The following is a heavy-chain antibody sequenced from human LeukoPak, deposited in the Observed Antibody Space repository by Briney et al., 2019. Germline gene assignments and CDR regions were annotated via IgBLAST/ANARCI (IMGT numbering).Heavy chain of an antibody. CDR2: ISGSGGST. J-gene: IGHJ4*02. CDR1: GFTFSGYA. D-gene: IGHD6-19*01. Sequence: GGSLRLSCAASGFTFSGYAMSWVRQAPGKGLEWVSTISGSGGSTYYADSVKGRFTISRDNSKNTLYLQMNSLRVEDTAVYYCAKAGEAVAAPFDYWGQLTLVTVSS. V-gene: IGHV3-23*01. CDR3: AKAGEAVAAPFDY.